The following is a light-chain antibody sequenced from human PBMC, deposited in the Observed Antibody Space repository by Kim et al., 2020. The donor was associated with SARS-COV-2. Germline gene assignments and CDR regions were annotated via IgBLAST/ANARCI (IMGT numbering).Light chain of an antibody. V-gene: IGKV1-17*02. CDR2: DAS. Sequence: SASVGDGSTITCRAAEDIRKSVVWYQQKPGKAPTRLVFDASTLDIGVPPRFSGSGSGTQFALTINNVHPEDSATYFCGQNSLYPLTFGGGTKLEI. CDR3: GQNSLYPLT. J-gene: IGKJ4*02. CDR1: EDIRKS.